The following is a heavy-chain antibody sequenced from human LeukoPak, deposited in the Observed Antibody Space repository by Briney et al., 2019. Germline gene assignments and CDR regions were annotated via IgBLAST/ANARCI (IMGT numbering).Heavy chain of an antibody. J-gene: IGHJ2*01. CDR1: GGSITSHY. V-gene: IGHV4-59*11. D-gene: IGHD6-19*01. Sequence: SATLSLTCTVSGGSITSHYWIWIRQSPEKGLEWIGDIFYTGSTDYNPSLKSRVSMSVDTSKNQFSLNLSSVTAADTALYYCAREGAVAGRGYYFDLWGRATPVTVSS. CDR2: IFYTGST. CDR3: AREGAVAGRGYYFDL.